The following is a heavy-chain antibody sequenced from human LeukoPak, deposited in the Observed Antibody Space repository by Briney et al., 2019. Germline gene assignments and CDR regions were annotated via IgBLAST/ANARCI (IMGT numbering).Heavy chain of an antibody. CDR3: ARDVAQANYDSSGYPFDY. Sequence: SETLSLTCTVSGGSISSTYYWDWIRQPPGKGLEWIGSIYYSGTTYYNPSLKSRVTISVDTSKNQFSLTLTSVTAADTALYYCARDVAQANYDSSGYPFDYWGQGALVTVSS. CDR1: GGSISSTYY. J-gene: IGHJ4*02. CDR2: IYYSGTT. V-gene: IGHV4-39*07. D-gene: IGHD3-22*01.